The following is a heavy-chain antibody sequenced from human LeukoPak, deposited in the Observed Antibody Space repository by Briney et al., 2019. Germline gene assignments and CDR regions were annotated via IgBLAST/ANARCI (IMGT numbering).Heavy chain of an antibody. V-gene: IGHV3-48*02. Sequence: GGSLRLSCAASGFTFSSYSMNWVRQAPGKGLEWVSYISSSSSTIYYADSVKGRFTISRDNAKNSLYLQMNSLRDEDTAVYYCAKRVVVAATTYYFDYWGQGTLVTVSS. CDR3: AKRVVVAATTYYFDY. J-gene: IGHJ4*02. CDR1: GFTFSSYS. CDR2: ISSSSSTI. D-gene: IGHD2-15*01.